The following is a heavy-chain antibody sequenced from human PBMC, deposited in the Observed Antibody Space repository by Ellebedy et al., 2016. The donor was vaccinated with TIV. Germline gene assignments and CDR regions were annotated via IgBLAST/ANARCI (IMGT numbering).Heavy chain of an antibody. CDR2: IYPGDSDT. CDR3: AAYTKWGTTYYFDY. V-gene: IGHV5-51*01. CDR1: GYSFTNYW. D-gene: IGHD7-27*01. J-gene: IGHJ4*02. Sequence: GESLKISCKGSGYSFTNYWIGWVRQVPGKGLEWMGIIYPGDSDTTYSPSFQGQVTISVDKSINTAFLVWSSLKASDTAMYYCAAYTKWGTTYYFDYWGQGTLVTVSS.